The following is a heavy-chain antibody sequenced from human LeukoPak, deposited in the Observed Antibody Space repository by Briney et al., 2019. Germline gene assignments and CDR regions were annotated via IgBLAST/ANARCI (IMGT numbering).Heavy chain of an antibody. V-gene: IGHV1-2*06. CDR3: ARDQFIVVVAATLFDY. J-gene: IGHJ4*02. D-gene: IGHD2-15*01. CDR2: INPNSGGT. CDR1: GYTFTGYY. Sequence: ASVKVSCKASGYTFTGYYMHWVRQAPGQGLEWMGRINPNSGGTNYAQKFQGRVTMTRDTSISTAYMELSRLRSDDTAVYYCARDQFIVVVAATLFDYWGQGTLVTVSS.